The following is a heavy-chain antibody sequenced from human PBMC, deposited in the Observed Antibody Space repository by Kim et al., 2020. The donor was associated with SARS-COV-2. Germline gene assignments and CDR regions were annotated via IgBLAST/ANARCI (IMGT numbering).Heavy chain of an antibody. Sequence: NYALKFQGRVTITADESTSTAYMELSSLRSEDTAVYYCARLAAAGTSLDYWGQGTLVTVSS. CDR3: ARLAAAGTSLDY. D-gene: IGHD6-13*01. J-gene: IGHJ4*02. V-gene: IGHV1-69*01.